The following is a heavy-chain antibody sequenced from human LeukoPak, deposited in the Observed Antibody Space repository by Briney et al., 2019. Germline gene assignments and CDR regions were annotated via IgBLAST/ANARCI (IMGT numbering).Heavy chain of an antibody. V-gene: IGHV1-46*01. CDR3: ARVRDGYNDAFDI. Sequence: ASVKVSCMASGYTFTSYYLHWVRQAPGQGLEWMGINSPSGSGTTYAQKFQGRVTMTRDTSTSTVYMELSSLRSEDTAVYYCARVRDGYNDAFDIWGQGTMVTVSS. D-gene: IGHD5-24*01. CDR1: GYTFTSYY. CDR2: NSPSGSGT. J-gene: IGHJ3*02.